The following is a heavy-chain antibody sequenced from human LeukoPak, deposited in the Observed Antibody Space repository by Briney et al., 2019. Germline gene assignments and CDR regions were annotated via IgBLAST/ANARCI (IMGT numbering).Heavy chain of an antibody. CDR3: AKAHEVWEASDGFFDY. CDR1: GFIFSSYA. CDR2: ISGSGSST. J-gene: IGHJ4*02. D-gene: IGHD1-26*01. Sequence: GGSLRLSCPAAGFIFSSYAMSWVRQAPGKGLEWVSAISGSGSSTYNSDYVKDRFTIFRANSKNTLYLQKNSLRAEDTAVYYCAKAHEVWEASDGFFDYWGQGTLVTVSS. V-gene: IGHV3-23*01.